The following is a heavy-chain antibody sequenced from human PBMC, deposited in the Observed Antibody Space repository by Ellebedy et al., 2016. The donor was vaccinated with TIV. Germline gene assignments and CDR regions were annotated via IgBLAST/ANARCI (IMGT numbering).Heavy chain of an antibody. D-gene: IGHD3/OR15-3a*01. Sequence: SGPTLVQPTQPLTLPCTFSGFSLNTSGLCVTWIRQPPGKALEWLARMAWDDDEYYSASLKTRLTISKDTSNNQVVLTMTNMDPLDTATYYCARIQVDMDWGLDSWGQGTLVTVSS. CDR2: MAWDDDE. J-gene: IGHJ4*02. CDR3: ARIQVDMDWGLDS. V-gene: IGHV2-70*11. CDR1: GFSLNTSGLC.